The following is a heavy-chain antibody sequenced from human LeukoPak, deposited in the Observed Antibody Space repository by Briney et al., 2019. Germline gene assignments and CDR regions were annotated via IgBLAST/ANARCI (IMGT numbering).Heavy chain of an antibody. V-gene: IGHV3-23*01. Sequence: PGGSLRLSCSASGFTFSSHALSWVRQAPGKGLEWVSSISGRDDRTFHADFVRGRFTISKDNSKTTVYLQMNNLRADDTALYYCASIWIGESEVWGLGTLVTVSS. CDR2: ISGRDDRT. CDR1: GFTFSSHA. J-gene: IGHJ4*02. CDR3: ASIWIGESEV. D-gene: IGHD3-3*01.